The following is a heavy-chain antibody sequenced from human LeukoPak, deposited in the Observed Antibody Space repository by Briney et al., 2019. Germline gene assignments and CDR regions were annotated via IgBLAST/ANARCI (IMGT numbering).Heavy chain of an antibody. D-gene: IGHD2-15*01. CDR1: GFTFSDTY. CDR2: ISPSGTDI. V-gene: IGHV3-11*04. J-gene: IGHJ3*02. CDR3: ARVSGYCSGGSCPPLDAFDI. Sequence: GGSLRLSCAVSGFTFSDTYMTWIRQAPGKGLESLSYISPSGTDISYADSVKGRFTISRDNAKNSLYLQMNSLRAEDTAVYYCARVSGYCSGGSCPPLDAFDIWGQGTMVTVSS.